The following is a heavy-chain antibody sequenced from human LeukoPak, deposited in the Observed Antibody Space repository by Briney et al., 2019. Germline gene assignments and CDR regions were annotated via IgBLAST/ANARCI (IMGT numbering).Heavy chain of an antibody. CDR2: INHSGST. Sequence: PSETLSLTCAVYGGSFSGYYWSWIRQPPGKGLEWIGEINHSGSTNYNPSLKSRVTISVDTSKNQFSLKLSSVTAADTAVYYCARRSYYYGSGSTNYFDYWGQGTLVTVSS. V-gene: IGHV4-34*01. CDR1: GGSFSGYY. CDR3: ARRSYYYGSGSTNYFDY. J-gene: IGHJ4*02. D-gene: IGHD3-10*01.